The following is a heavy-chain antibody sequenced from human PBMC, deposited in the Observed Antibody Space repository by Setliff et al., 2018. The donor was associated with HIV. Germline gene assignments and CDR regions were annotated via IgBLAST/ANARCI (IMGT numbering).Heavy chain of an antibody. CDR1: GGSISSYY. J-gene: IGHJ6*03. Sequence: SETLSLTCTVSGGSISSYYWSWIRQPPGKGLEWIGHISYSGTTNYNPSLKSRVTISVDTSKNQLSLKLSSVTAADAAVYYCARRRPPPTGNYSKYYMDVWGTGTTVTVSS. D-gene: IGHD3-9*01. V-gene: IGHV4-59*08. CDR3: ARRRPPPTGNYSKYYMDV. CDR2: ISYSGTT.